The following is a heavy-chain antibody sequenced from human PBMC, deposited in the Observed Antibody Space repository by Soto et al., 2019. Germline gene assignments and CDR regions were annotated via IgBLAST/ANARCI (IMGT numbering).Heavy chain of an antibody. CDR1: GFTFSSYW. Sequence: GSLRLSCAASGFTFSSYWMSWVRQAPGKGLEWVANIKQDGSEKYYVDSVKGRFTISRDNAKNSLYLQMNSLRAEDTAVYYCARAPCSGSYCRFDYWGQGTLVTVSS. V-gene: IGHV3-7*05. J-gene: IGHJ4*02. CDR2: IKQDGSEK. D-gene: IGHD1-26*01. CDR3: ARAPCSGSYCRFDY.